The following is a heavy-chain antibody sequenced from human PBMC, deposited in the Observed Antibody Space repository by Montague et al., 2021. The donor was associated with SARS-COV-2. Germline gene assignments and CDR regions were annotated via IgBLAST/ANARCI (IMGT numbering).Heavy chain of an antibody. CDR1: GGSFSDYH. CDR2: INYGGST. V-gene: IGHV4-34*01. J-gene: IGHJ4*02. Sequence: SETLSLTCAAYGGSFSDYHWTWIRQSPGEGLEWIGQINYGGSTKYNPSLKSRVTISIDTSKNQFSLKLTSVIAADTAVYYCARGAPGYWGQGTLVTVSS. CDR3: ARGAPGY. D-gene: IGHD1-1*01.